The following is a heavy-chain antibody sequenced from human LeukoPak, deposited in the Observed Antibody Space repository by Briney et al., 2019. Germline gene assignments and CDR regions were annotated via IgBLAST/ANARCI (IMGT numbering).Heavy chain of an antibody. J-gene: IGHJ4*02. CDR2: FSYSGST. CDR3: ARHSYGYYFDY. Sequence: NPSETLSLTCTVSRGSISNYYWGWIRQPPGKGLEWIGFFSYSGSTNYNPSLKSRVTISVDTSKNQFSLKLSSVTAADTAVYYCARHSYGYYFDYWGQGTLVTVSS. V-gene: IGHV4-59*01. D-gene: IGHD5-18*01. CDR1: RGSISNYY.